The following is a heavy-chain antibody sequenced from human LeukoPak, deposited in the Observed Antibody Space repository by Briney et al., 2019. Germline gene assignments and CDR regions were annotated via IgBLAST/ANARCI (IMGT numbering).Heavy chain of an antibody. J-gene: IGHJ3*02. D-gene: IGHD5-24*01. CDR3: AGDEGWTFDI. Sequence: GSLRLSCAASGFTFITHWMSWFRQAPGKGLEWVALIKQDGSVIHYVDSVKGRFTISRDNAKNSLSLQMNSLRADDTAVYYCAGDEGWTFDIWGQGTKVTVSS. CDR2: IKQDGSVI. CDR1: GFTFITHW. V-gene: IGHV3-7*01.